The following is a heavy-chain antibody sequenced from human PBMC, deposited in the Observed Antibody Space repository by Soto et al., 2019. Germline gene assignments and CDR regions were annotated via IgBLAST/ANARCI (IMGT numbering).Heavy chain of an antibody. Sequence: GGSLRLSCAASGFTFSSYSMNWVRQAPGKGLEWVSYISSSSSTIYYADSVKGRFTISRDNAKNSLYLQMNSLRAEDTAVYYCARAPYGDYDYYYYMDVWGKGTTVTVSS. CDR3: ARAPYGDYDYYYYMDV. D-gene: IGHD4-17*01. CDR1: GFTFSSYS. J-gene: IGHJ6*03. CDR2: ISSSSSTI. V-gene: IGHV3-48*01.